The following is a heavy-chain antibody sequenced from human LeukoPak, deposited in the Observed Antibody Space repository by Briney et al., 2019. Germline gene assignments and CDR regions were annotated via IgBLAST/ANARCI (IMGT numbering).Heavy chain of an antibody. J-gene: IGHJ3*02. V-gene: IGHV3-21*01. CDR2: ISSGGTYK. D-gene: IGHD4-17*01. CDR3: ARPTTVTTISADAFDI. CDR1: GFTFSDYT. Sequence: GGSLRLSCAASGFTFSDYTMNWVRQSPGKGLGWVSSISSGGTYKYYADSVKGRFTISRDNAQNSLYLQMNSLRAEDSSVYYCARPTTVTTISADAFDIWGQGTMVTVSS.